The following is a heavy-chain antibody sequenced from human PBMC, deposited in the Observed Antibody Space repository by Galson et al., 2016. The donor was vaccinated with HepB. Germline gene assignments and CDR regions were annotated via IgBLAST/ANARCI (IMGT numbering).Heavy chain of an antibody. CDR3: ATFDYLTNPQPSYCFDY. CDR2: IYPDDFDT. V-gene: IGHV5-51*01. J-gene: IGHJ4*02. D-gene: IGHD4/OR15-4a*01. CDR1: GYRFSSYW. Sequence: QSGAAVKKPGESLKISCQASGYRFSSYWIGWVRQKPGKGLEWMGIIYPDDFDTRYGPSFQGQVTISADKSINTAYLQWRSLEASDTAMYYCATFDYLTNPQPSYCFDYWGQGTLVTVSS.